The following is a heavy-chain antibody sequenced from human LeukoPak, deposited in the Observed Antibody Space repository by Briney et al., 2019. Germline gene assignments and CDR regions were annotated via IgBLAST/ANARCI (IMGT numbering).Heavy chain of an antibody. CDR2: IKPDDTEK. J-gene: IGHJ4*02. Sequence: PGRSLRLFCIASRYTFSHFWMSWVRQAPGKGLEWVANIKPDDTEKYYGNSVKGRFTILRDNAKNSLYLQMNSLRAEDTAVYYCVTHEVTVITRSTFDYWGQGTLVTVSS. CDR1: RYTFSHFW. D-gene: IGHD4-23*01. CDR3: VTHEVTVITRSTFDY. V-gene: IGHV3-7*01.